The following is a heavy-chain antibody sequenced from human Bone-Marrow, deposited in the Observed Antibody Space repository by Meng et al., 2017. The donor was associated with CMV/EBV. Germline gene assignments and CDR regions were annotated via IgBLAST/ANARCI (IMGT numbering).Heavy chain of an antibody. CDR1: GFNCGNYW. D-gene: IGHD1-26*01. J-gene: IGHJ4*02. CDR2: INEDGRIT. V-gene: IGHV3-74*01. Sequence: LLGYVGGCRQPGGSHRLVLEDFGFNCGNYWMCWVREVPGVGLVWVSRINEDGRITSYGDSVKGGFTISRDNARNTLYLQMNSLRADDSAVYYCARDLSGSRDYWGRGTLVTVSS. CDR3: ARDLSGSRDY.